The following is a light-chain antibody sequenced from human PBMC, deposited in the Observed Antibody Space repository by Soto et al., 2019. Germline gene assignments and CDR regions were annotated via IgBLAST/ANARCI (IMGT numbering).Light chain of an antibody. CDR3: MQTKQLPVT. CDR2: EVS. V-gene: IGKV2D-29*01. J-gene: IGKJ1*01. CDR1: QXVLHSDGKTH. Sequence: DIVLTQSPLSLPVTPGQPASISCRSSQXVLHSDGKTHLYWYLQRPGQPPHLLIYEVSHRFSGVPDRFSGSGSGTEFTLKVSRVEAEDVGVYYCMQTKQLPVTFGQGTKVDIK.